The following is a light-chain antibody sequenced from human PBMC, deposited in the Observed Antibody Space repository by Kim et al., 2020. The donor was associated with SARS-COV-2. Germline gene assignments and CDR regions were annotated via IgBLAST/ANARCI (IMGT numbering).Light chain of an antibody. CDR2: YDS. V-gene: IGLV3-21*04. J-gene: IGLJ3*02. Sequence: SYELTQPPSVSVAPGKTARITCGGNNIGSKSVHWYQQKPGQAPVLVIYYDSDRPSGIPERFSGSNSGNTATLTISRVEAGDEADYYCQVWDSSSDHWVFGGGTKLTFL. CDR3: QVWDSSSDHWV. CDR1: NIGSKS.